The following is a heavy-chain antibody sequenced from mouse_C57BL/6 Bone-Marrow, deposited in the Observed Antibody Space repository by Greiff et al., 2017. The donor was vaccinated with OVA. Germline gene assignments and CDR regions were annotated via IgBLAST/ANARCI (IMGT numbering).Heavy chain of an antibody. D-gene: IGHD1-1*01. CDR2: ISSGGDYI. V-gene: IGHV5-9-1*02. CDR1: GFTFSSYA. J-gene: IGHJ4*01. CDR3: TRELRPYYAMDY. Sequence: EVKLQESGEGLVKPGGSLKLSCAASGFTFSSYAMSWVRQTPEKRLEWVAYISSGGDYIYYADPVKGRFTISRDNARNTLYLQMSSLKSEDTAMYYCTRELRPYYAMDYWGQGTSVTVSS.